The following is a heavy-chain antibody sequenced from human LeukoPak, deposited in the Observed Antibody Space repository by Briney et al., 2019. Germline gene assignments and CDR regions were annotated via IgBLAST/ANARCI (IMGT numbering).Heavy chain of an antibody. V-gene: IGHV3-23*01. D-gene: IGHD3-16*01. J-gene: IGHJ1*01. Sequence: GGSLRLSCAASGFTFSSHGMNWVRQAPGKGLEWVSGISPSGGITYYTDSVKGRFTISRDNSKNTQSPQMNSLRAEDTAVYYCAKDDDWGRYKHWGQGTLVTVSS. CDR3: AKDDDWGRYKH. CDR2: ISPSGGIT. CDR1: GFTFSSHG.